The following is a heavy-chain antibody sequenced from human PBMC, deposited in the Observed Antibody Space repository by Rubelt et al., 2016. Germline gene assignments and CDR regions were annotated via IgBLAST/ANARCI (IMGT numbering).Heavy chain of an antibody. V-gene: IGHV3-30*18. CDR2: MSSHGGHK. J-gene: IGHJ4*02. CDR3: AKGGVGWNYYHY. D-gene: IGHD6-19*01. CDR1: GFSFTTSG. Sequence: GGSLRLSCVASGFSFTTSGMHWVRQSPGKGLEWLAAMSSHGGHKYYGGSVKGRLTISRDDSKNTLYLQMNSLRAEDTAVYYCAKGGVGWNYYHYWGQGTLVTVSS.